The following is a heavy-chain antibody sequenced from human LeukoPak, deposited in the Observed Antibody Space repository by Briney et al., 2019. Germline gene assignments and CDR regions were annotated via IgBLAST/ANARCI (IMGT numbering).Heavy chain of an antibody. J-gene: IGHJ4*01. V-gene: IGHV3-33*01. D-gene: IGHD1-14*01. CDR3: ARYNTRRSDY. CDR1: GFTFSSYG. CDR2: IWYDGSKT. Sequence: PGGSLRLSCAASGFTFSSYGMHWVRQAPGKGLEWVAVIWYDGSKTYYADSVKGRFTISRDNSKNTLYLQMSSLRADDTAVYYCARYNTRRSDYWGQGTLVTVSS.